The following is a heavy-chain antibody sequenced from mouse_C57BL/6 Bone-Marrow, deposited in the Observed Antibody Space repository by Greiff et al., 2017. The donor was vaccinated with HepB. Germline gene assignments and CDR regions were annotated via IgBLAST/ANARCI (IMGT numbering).Heavy chain of an antibody. CDR1: GFTFSSYS. CDR3: TRESWDAYCPFDY. D-gene: IGHD2-3*01. V-gene: IGHV5-9-1*02. J-gene: IGHJ2*01. Sequence: EVQRVESGAGLVKPGGSLKLSCAASGFTFSSYSMSWVRQTPEKRLEWVAYISSGGVYNYYADTVKGRFTISRDDTRNTLYLQMSSLKSEDTAMYYCTRESWDAYCPFDYWGQGTTLTVSS. CDR2: ISSGGVYN.